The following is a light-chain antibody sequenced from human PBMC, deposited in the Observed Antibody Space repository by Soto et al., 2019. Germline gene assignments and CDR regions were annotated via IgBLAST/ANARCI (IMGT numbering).Light chain of an antibody. J-gene: IGKJ1*01. CDR1: QSISSW. Sequence: DIQMTQAPSTLPASVADRVTITCRASQSISSWLAWYQQKPGTAPKVLIYHASNLQSGVPSRFSGSGSGTEFTLTISSLQPDDFATYYCQQYNSYSFGQGTKV. CDR2: HAS. CDR3: QQYNSYS. V-gene: IGKV1-5*01.